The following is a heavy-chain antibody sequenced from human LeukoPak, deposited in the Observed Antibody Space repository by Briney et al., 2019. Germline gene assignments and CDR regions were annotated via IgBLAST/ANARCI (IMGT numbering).Heavy chain of an antibody. CDR3: AKTVLASLGSSSLLGLDY. V-gene: IGHV3-23*01. CDR1: GFTFSSYA. D-gene: IGHD6-13*01. CDR2: ISGSGGST. Sequence: GGSLRLSCAASGFTFSSYAMSWVRQAPGKGLEWVSAISGSGGSTYYADSVKGRFTISRDNSKNTLYLQMNSLRAEDTAVYYCAKTVLASLGSSSLLGLDYWGQGTLVTVSS. J-gene: IGHJ4*02.